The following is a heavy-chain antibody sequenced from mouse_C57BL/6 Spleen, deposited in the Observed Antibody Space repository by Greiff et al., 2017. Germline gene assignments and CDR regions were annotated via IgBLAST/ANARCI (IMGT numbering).Heavy chain of an antibody. CDR1: GYTFTSYW. CDR2: IYPSDSET. D-gene: IGHD4-1*01. Sequence: VQLQQPGAELVRPGSSVKLSCKASGYTFTSYWMDWVKQRPGQGLEWIGNIYPSDSETHYNQKFKDKATLTVDKSSSRAYMQLSSLTSEDSAVYYCARGGILTGTVDYWGQGTTLTVSS. V-gene: IGHV1-61*01. J-gene: IGHJ2*01. CDR3: ARGGILTGTVDY.